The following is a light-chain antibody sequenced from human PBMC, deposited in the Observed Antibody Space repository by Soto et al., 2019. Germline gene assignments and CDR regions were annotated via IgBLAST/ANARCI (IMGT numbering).Light chain of an antibody. CDR2: GAS. CDR3: QQYNDWPPFT. J-gene: IGKJ3*01. Sequence: EIVMTQCPATLSVSPGERATLSCSASQSVNDKLAWFQHKPGQAPRLLIYGASITATGIPARFSGSGSGTEFTLTIFNLQSADFAVYYCQQYNDWPPFTFGPGTKVDLK. CDR1: QSVNDK. V-gene: IGKV3-15*01.